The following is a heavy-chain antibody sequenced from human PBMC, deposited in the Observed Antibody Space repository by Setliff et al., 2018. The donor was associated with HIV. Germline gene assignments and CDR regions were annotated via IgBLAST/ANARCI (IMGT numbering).Heavy chain of an antibody. CDR1: GGSITRTPYY. J-gene: IGHJ5*02. D-gene: IGHD2-8*01. Sequence: SETLSLTCTVSGGSITRTPYYWGWIRQPPGKGLEWIGSIHHRGDTKYNPSLRSRVIISVDKSKNQFSLKLISLTAADTAKYFCARGVQAQVVLMSYVEGRFDPWGQGTQVTVSS. CDR3: ARGVQAQVVLMSYVEGRFDP. CDR2: IHHRGDT. V-gene: IGHV4-39*07.